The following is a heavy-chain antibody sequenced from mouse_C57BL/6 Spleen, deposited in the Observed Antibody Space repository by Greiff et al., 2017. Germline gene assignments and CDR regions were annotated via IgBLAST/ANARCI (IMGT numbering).Heavy chain of an antibody. CDR1: GFNFSSYA. Sequence: EVMLVESGEGLVKPGGSLKLSCAASGFNFSSYAMSWVRQTPEKRLEWVAYISSGGDYIYYADTVKGRFTISRDNARNTLYLQMSSLKSEDTAMYYCTREANWGTWFAYWGQGTLVTVSA. V-gene: IGHV5-9-1*02. CDR3: TREANWGTWFAY. CDR2: ISSGGDYI. D-gene: IGHD4-1*01. J-gene: IGHJ3*01.